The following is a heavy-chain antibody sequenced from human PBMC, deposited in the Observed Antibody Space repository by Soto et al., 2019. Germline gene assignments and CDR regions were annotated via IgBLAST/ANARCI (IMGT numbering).Heavy chain of an antibody. D-gene: IGHD2-2*01. CDR2: ISSSSYI. CDR1: GFTFSSYS. Sequence: GGSLRLSCAASGFTFSSYSMNWVRQAPGKGLEWVSSISSSSYIYYADSVKGRFTISRDNAKNSLYLQMNSLRAEDTAVYYCARDRGYCSSTSCYLVAFDIWGQGTMVTVSS. CDR3: ARDRGYCSSTSCYLVAFDI. J-gene: IGHJ3*02. V-gene: IGHV3-21*01.